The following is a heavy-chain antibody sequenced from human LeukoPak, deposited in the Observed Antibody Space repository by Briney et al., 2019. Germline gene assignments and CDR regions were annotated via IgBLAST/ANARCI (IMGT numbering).Heavy chain of an antibody. Sequence: GGSLRLSCAASGFTFSSYEMNWVRQAPGKGLEWVSYISSSGSTIYYADSVKGRFTISRDNAKNSLYLQMNSLRAEDTAVYYCASSYHPHFDYWGQGTLVTVSS. CDR2: ISSSGSTI. J-gene: IGHJ4*02. CDR1: GFTFSSYE. CDR3: ASSYHPHFDY. D-gene: IGHD1-26*01. V-gene: IGHV3-48*03.